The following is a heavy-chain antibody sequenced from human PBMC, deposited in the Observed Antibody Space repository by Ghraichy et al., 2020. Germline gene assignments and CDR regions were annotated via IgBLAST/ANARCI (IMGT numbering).Heavy chain of an antibody. J-gene: IGHJ4*02. CDR2: IYSDGTI. Sequence: LSLTCAGSGFIVSDSYMSWVRQSPAKGLEWVSAIYSDGTIYYADSVKGRFTISRDNSENTVHLQMDSLRADDTAVYYCAMRYRSGWDAFWGQGTLVTVSS. CDR1: GFIVSDSY. V-gene: IGHV3-53*01. CDR3: AMRYRSGWDAF. D-gene: IGHD6-19*01.